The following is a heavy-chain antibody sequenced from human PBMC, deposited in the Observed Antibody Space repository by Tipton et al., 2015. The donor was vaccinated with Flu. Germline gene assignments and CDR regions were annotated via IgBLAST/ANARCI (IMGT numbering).Heavy chain of an antibody. CDR2: ISSSSSTI. V-gene: IGHV3-48*04. CDR1: GFTFSSYS. CDR3: ARDGSGYYYVGYYYYMDV. D-gene: IGHD3-22*01. Sequence: SLRLSCAASGFTFSSYSMNWVRQAPGKGLEWVSYISSSSSTIYYADSVKGRFAISRDNAKNSLYLQMNSLRAEDTAVYYCARDGSGYYYVGYYYYMDVWGKGTTVTVSS. J-gene: IGHJ6*03.